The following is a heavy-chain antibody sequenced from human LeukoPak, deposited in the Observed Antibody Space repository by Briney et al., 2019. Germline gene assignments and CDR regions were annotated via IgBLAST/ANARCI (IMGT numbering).Heavy chain of an antibody. J-gene: IGHJ4*02. Sequence: GGSLRLACAASGFTVSSNYMSWVRQAPGKGLEWVSVIYSGGSTYYADSVKGRFTISRDNSKNTLYLQMNSLRAEDTAVYYCARELGRGYFDYWGQGTLVTVSS. CDR3: ARELGRGYFDY. CDR2: IYSGGST. CDR1: GFTVSSNY. V-gene: IGHV3-53*01.